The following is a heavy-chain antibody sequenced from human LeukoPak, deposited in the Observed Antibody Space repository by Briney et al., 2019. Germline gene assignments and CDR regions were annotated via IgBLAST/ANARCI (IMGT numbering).Heavy chain of an antibody. CDR2: ISSSSSYI. Sequence: GGSLRLSCAASGFTFSSYAMTWVRQAPGKGLEWVSSISSSSSYIYYADSVKGRFTISRDNAKNSLYLQMNSLRAEDTAVYYCARDRFRWGMIVGSFDYRGQGTLVTVSS. D-gene: IGHD3-22*01. CDR1: GFTFSSYA. V-gene: IGHV3-21*01. CDR3: ARDRFRWGMIVGSFDY. J-gene: IGHJ4*02.